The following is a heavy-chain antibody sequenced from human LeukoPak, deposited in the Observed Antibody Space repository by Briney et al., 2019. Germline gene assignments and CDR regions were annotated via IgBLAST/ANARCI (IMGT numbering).Heavy chain of an antibody. CDR1: GYSFTSYW. D-gene: IGHD5-12*01. V-gene: IGHV5-51*01. Sequence: GESLKISCKGSGYSFTSYWIGWVRQMPGKGLEWMGIIYPGDSDTRYSPSFQGQVTISADKSISTAYLQWSSLKASDTAMHYCARQKESYSGYDVFDYWGQGTLVTVSS. CDR3: ARQKESYSGYDVFDY. J-gene: IGHJ4*02. CDR2: IYPGDSDT.